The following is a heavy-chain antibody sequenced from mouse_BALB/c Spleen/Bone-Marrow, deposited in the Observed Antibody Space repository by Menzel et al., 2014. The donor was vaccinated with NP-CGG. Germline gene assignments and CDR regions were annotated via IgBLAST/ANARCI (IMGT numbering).Heavy chain of an antibody. CDR2: INPSTGYT. CDR1: GYTFTSYW. J-gene: IGHJ4*01. D-gene: IGHD2-1*01. CDR3: ARGNYEAMDY. Sequence: VQVVESGAELAKPGASVKMSCKASGYTFTSYWMHWVKQRPGQGLEWIGYINPSTGYTAYNQKFKDKATLTADKSSNTAYMQLGSLTSEDSAVCYCARGNYEAMDYWGQGTSVTASS. V-gene: IGHV1-7*01.